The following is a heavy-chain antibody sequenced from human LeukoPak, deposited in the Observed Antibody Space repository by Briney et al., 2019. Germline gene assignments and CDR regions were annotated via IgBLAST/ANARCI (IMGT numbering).Heavy chain of an antibody. Sequence: ASLKVSCKASGYTFTSYDINCVRQATGQGLEWMGWMNPNSGNTGYAQKFQGRVTMTRNTSISTAYMELSSLRSEDTAVYYCARGPKKYRYYSNYVFGYWGQGTLVTVSS. CDR1: GYTFTSYD. D-gene: IGHD4-11*01. V-gene: IGHV1-8*01. CDR2: MNPNSGNT. J-gene: IGHJ4*02. CDR3: ARGPKKYRYYSNYVFGY.